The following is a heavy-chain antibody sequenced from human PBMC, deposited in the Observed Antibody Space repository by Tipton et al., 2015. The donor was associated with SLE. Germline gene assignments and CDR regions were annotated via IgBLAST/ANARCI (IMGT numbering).Heavy chain of an antibody. D-gene: IGHD2-21*01. V-gene: IGHV3-66*01. CDR1: GFSVTRNY. CDR2: LYSGGST. CDR3: AREGQSCGGDCYAS. Sequence: LRLSCAASGFSVTRNYMSWFRQVPGKGLEWVSVLYSGGSTFYADSVKGRFTISRDASKNTLNLQMNDLRSEDTAVYYCAREGQSCGGDCYASWGQGTLVTVSS. J-gene: IGHJ5*02.